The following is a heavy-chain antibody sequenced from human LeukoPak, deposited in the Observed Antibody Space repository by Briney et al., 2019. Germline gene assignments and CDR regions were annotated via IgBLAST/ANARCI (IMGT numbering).Heavy chain of an antibody. D-gene: IGHD3-10*01. CDR2: ISSSGSTI. V-gene: IGHV3-11*01. J-gene: IGHJ4*02. Sequence: GGSLRLSCAASGFTFSDYYMSWIRQAPGKGLESVSYISSSGSTIYYADSVKGRFTISRYNAKNSLYLQMNSLRAEDTAVYYCARDWDYGSGSYYNGYFDYWGQGTLVTVSS. CDR3: ARDWDYGSGSYYNGYFDY. CDR1: GFTFSDYY.